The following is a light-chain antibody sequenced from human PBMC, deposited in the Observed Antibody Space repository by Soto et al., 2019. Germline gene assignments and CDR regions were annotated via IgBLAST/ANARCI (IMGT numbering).Light chain of an antibody. J-gene: IGLJ3*02. CDR3: TSYTSSNSLAV. CDR1: SSDVGGYNY. CDR2: EVI. Sequence: QSALTQPASLSGSPGQSITISCTGTSSDVGGYNYVSWYQQHPDKAPKLLIYEVINRSSGVSNRFSGSKSGNTASLTISGLQAEDEADYYCTSYTSSNSLAVFGGGTNHTVL. V-gene: IGLV2-14*01.